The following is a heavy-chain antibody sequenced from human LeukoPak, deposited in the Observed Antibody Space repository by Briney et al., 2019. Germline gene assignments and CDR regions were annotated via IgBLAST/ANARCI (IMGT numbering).Heavy chain of an antibody. CDR1: GYTFTSYD. J-gene: IGHJ4*02. V-gene: IGHV1-8*01. CDR2: MNPNSGNT. Sequence: ASVKVSCKASGYTFTSYDINWVRQATGQGLEWMGWMNPNSGNTGYAQKFQGSVTMTRNTSISTAYMELSSLRSEDTAVYYCARGLTMVRGVFPPPNYWGQGTLVTVSS. CDR3: ARGLTMVRGVFPPPNY. D-gene: IGHD3-10*01.